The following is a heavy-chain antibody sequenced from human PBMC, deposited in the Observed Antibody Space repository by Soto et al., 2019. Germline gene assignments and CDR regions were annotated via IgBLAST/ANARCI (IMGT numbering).Heavy chain of an antibody. D-gene: IGHD5-18*01. Sequence: EVQLVQSGGGLVQPGGSLRLSCAASGFTFSSYEMNWVRQAPGKGLEWVSYISSSGSTIYYADSVKGRFTISRDNAKNSLYLQMNSLRAEDTAVYYCARTRGYFSYFDYWGQGTLVTVSS. CDR2: ISSSGSTI. CDR3: ARTRGYFSYFDY. V-gene: IGHV3-48*03. J-gene: IGHJ4*02. CDR1: GFTFSSYE.